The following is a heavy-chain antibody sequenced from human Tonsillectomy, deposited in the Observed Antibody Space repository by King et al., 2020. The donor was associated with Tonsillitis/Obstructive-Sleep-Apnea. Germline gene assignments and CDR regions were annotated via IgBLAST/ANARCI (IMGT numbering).Heavy chain of an antibody. CDR3: ASYSDRFDY. J-gene: IGHJ4*02. V-gene: IGHV3-33*01. CDR2: IWFDGSDK. CDR1: GFTFRRSG. Sequence: VQLVESGGGVVQPGRSLRLSCAASGFTFRRSGMHWVRQAPGKGLEWVALIWFDGSDKYYADSVKGRFTISRDNSKNTLYLQMNSLTADDTAVYYCASYSDRFDYWGQGTLVTVSS. D-gene: IGHD4-17*01.